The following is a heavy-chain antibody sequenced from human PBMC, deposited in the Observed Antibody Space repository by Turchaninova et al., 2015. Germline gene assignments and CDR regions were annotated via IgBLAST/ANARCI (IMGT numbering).Heavy chain of an antibody. D-gene: IGHD4-17*01. V-gene: IGHV4-38-2*02. J-gene: IGHJ4*02. Sequence: GYSITAGYHWAWVRQSPEKGLEWIGTISGGGSAYQNPFFWSRVTISVDTSRNQFSLTMTSVTAADSAIYYCARDSSPRGGGHGDLDCWGRGTLVTVSS. CDR3: ARDSSPRGGGHGDLDC. CDR1: GYSITAGYH. CDR2: ISGGGSA.